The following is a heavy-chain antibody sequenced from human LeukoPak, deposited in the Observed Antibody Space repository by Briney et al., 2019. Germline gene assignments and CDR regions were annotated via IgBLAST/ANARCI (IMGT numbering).Heavy chain of an antibody. J-gene: IGHJ6*03. D-gene: IGHD3-16*02. V-gene: IGHV4-59*08. CDR1: GGSIGIYY. CDR3: ARHIGGGIEDMDV. CDR2: IYVTGT. Sequence: SETLSLTCTVSGGSIGIYYWSWVRQSPGTGLEWIGYIYVTGTRYNPYLQSRVTISADRSRNQFFLKMTCVTAADTAVYYCARHIGGGIEDMDVWGRGTKVTVSS.